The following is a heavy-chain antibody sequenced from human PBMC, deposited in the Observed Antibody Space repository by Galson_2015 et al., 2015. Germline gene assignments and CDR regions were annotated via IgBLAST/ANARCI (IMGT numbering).Heavy chain of an antibody. CDR1: GFSLSTSGMC. CDR2: MDWDDDK. Sequence: PALVKPTQTLTLTCTFSGFSLSTSGMCVSWIRQPPGKALEWLALMDWDDDKYYSTSLKTRLTISKDTSKNQVVLTMTNMDPVDTATYYCARIHMTTVTTDAFDIWGQGTMVTVSS. J-gene: IGHJ3*02. V-gene: IGHV2-70*01. CDR3: ARIHMTTVTTDAFDI. D-gene: IGHD4-17*01.